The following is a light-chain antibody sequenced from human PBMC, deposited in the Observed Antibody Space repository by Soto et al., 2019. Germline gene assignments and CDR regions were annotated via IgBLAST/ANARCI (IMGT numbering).Light chain of an antibody. CDR1: SSNIGTHT. V-gene: IGLV1-44*01. CDR2: NNN. J-gene: IGLJ3*02. Sequence: QLVLTQPPSASGTPGQRVTISCSGSSSNIGTHTVNWYQQLPGTAPKLLMNNNNQRPSGVPDRFSGSKSGTSASLAISGLQSEDEADYYCAAWDDSLTGPVFGGGTKLTVL. CDR3: AAWDDSLTGPV.